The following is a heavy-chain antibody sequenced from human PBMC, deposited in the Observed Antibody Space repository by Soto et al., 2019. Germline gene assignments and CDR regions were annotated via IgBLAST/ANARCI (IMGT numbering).Heavy chain of an antibody. CDR2: IIPIFGIA. CDR3: AREDRDRETGLVPAAIDGMDV. J-gene: IGHJ6*02. D-gene: IGHD2-2*01. CDR1: GGTFSRYS. V-gene: IGHV1-69*08. Sequence: QVQLVQSGAEVKKPGSSVKVSCKASGGTFSRYSMTWVRQAPGHGLEWIGRIIPIFGIASYAQKFQGRVTITADESTSTAYIELSSLTSDDTAVYYCAREDRDRETGLVPAAIDGMDVWGQGTTVTVSS.